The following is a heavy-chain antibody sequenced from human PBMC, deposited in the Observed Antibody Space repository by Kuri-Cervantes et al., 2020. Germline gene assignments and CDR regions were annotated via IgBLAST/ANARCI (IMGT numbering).Heavy chain of an antibody. J-gene: IGHJ4*02. CDR1: GGTFSSYA. CDR2: IIPIFGTA. CDR3: ARDLQDYGDYESAGG. Sequence: SVKVSCKAPGGTFSSYAISWVRQAPGQGLEWMGGIIPIFGTANYAQKFQGRVTITADKSTSTAYMELSSLRSEDTAVYYCARDLQDYGDYESAGGWGQGTLVTVSS. D-gene: IGHD4-17*01. V-gene: IGHV1-69*06.